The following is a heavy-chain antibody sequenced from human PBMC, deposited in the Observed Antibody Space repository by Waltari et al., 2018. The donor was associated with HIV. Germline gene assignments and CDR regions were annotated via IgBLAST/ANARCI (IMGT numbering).Heavy chain of an antibody. Sequence: QVQLVQSGAEVKKPGASVKVSCKASGYTFTSYAMHWVRQAPGQRLEWMGWINAGNGNTKYSQKFQGRVTITRDTSASTAYMELSSLRSEDTAVYYCARAQYSSSWAYDYWGQGTLVTVSS. D-gene: IGHD6-13*01. CDR3: ARAQYSSSWAYDY. CDR1: GYTFTSYA. V-gene: IGHV1-3*01. J-gene: IGHJ4*02. CDR2: INAGNGNT.